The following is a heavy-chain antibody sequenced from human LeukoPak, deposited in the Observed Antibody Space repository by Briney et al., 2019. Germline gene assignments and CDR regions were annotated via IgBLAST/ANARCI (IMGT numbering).Heavy chain of an antibody. Sequence: PGGSLSLSCAASGFTFSHYSMNWVRQAPGKGLEWLTYITTGSNSMYYADSVKGRFTISRDNAKNSLYLQMNSLRDEDTAVYYCARDHDFSFDYWGQGALVTVSS. J-gene: IGHJ4*02. V-gene: IGHV3-48*02. CDR2: ITTGSNSM. CDR1: GFTFSHYS. D-gene: IGHD4-4*01. CDR3: ARDHDFSFDY.